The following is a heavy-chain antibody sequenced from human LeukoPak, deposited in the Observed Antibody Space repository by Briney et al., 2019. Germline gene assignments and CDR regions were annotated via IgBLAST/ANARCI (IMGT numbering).Heavy chain of an antibody. Sequence: GRSLRLSCAASGFTFDDYAMHWVRQAPGKGLEWVSGISWNSGSIGYADSVKGRFTISRDNAKNSLYLQMNSLTREDTAVYYCASGTPAVAGIDYWGLGTLVTVSS. CDR1: GFTFDDYA. CDR3: ASGTPAVAGIDY. D-gene: IGHD6-19*01. V-gene: IGHV3-9*01. J-gene: IGHJ4*02. CDR2: ISWNSGSI.